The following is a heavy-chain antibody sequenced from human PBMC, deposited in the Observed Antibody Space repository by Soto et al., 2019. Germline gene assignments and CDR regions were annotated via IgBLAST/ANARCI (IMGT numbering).Heavy chain of an antibody. Sequence: SETLSLTCAVYGGSFSGYYWSWIRQPPGKGLEWIGEINHSGSTNYNPSLKSRVTISVGTSKNQFSLKLSSVTAADTAVYYCARSLVFGSGSFRYYYYYTDVWGKGTTVTVSS. CDR3: ARSLVFGSGSFRYYYYYTDV. D-gene: IGHD3-10*01. CDR2: INHSGST. CDR1: GGSFSGYY. J-gene: IGHJ6*03. V-gene: IGHV4-34*01.